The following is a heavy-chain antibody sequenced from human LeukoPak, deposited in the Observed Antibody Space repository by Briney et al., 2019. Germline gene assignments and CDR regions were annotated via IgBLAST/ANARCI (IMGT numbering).Heavy chain of an antibody. J-gene: IGHJ6*02. Sequence: SETLSLTCTVSGVSISSYYWRWIRQPPGKGLEWMGYIYYNGSTNYNPAVKSRVTISVDTAKYQFSLKLNSVTAADKAVYYCARGGSGSYNNNCDHRIDVWGQGTTVTVSS. CDR1: GVSISSYY. V-gene: IGHV4-59*01. CDR2: IYYNGST. D-gene: IGHD3-10*01. CDR3: ARGGSGSYNNNCDHRIDV.